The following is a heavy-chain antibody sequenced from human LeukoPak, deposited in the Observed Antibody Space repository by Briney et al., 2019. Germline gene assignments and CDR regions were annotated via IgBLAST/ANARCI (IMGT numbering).Heavy chain of an antibody. D-gene: IGHD3-9*01. CDR3: ATGRGDGMGFDWLLEGFDY. J-gene: IGHJ4*02. Sequence: ASVKVSCKVSGYTLAELSMHWVRQAPGKGLEWMGGFDPEDGETIYAQKFQGRVTMTEDTSTDTAYMELSSLRSEDTAVYYCATGRGDGMGFDWLLEGFDYWGQGTLVTVSS. CDR2: FDPEDGET. V-gene: IGHV1-24*01. CDR1: GYTLAELS.